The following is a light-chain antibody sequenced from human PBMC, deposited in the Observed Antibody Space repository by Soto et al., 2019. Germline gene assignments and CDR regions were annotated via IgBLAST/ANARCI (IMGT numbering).Light chain of an antibody. V-gene: IGKV1-27*01. Sequence: DIQMTQSPSSLSASVGDRVTITCRASQGISNYLAGYQQKPGKIPKVLIYAASTFQSGVPPRFSGSGSGTDFTLTISSLQPEDVATYYCQKYNNAPWTFGQGTKVEIK. CDR1: QGISNY. CDR3: QKYNNAPWT. J-gene: IGKJ1*01. CDR2: AAS.